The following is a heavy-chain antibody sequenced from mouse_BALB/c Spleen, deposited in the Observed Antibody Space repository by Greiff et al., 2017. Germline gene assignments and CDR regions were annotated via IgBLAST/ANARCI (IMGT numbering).Heavy chain of an antibody. Sequence: VQLQQSGGGLVQPGGSRKLSCAASGFTFSSFGMHWVRQAPEKGLEWVAYISSGSSTIYYADTVKGRFTISRDNPKNTLFLQMTSLRSEDTAMYYCAREGNYAMDYWGQGTSVTVSS. CDR2: ISSGSSTI. J-gene: IGHJ4*01. V-gene: IGHV5-17*02. CDR3: AREGNYAMDY. CDR1: GFTFSSFG.